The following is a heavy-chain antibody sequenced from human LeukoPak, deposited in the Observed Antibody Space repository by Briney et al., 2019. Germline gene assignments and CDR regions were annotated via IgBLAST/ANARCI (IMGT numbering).Heavy chain of an antibody. CDR2: ISYDGSNK. D-gene: IGHD3-16*02. CDR3: ARGLRLGELSLFSYYYMDV. CDR1: GFTFSSYA. Sequence: PGGSLRLSSAASGFTFSSYAMHWVRQAPGKGLEWVAVISYDGSNKYYADSVKGRFTISRDNSKNTLYLQMNSLRAEDTAVYYCARGLRLGELSLFSYYYMDVWGKGTTVTVSS. V-gene: IGHV3-30*04. J-gene: IGHJ6*03.